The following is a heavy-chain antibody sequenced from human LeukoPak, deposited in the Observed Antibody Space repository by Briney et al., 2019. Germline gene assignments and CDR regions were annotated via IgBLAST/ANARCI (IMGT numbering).Heavy chain of an antibody. J-gene: IGHJ5*02. D-gene: IGHD3-10*01. CDR3: AKDYSKTSYYGSGTYYRPNWFDP. CDR2: IRYDGSNK. Sequence: GGSLRLSCAASGFTFSSYGMHWVRQAPGKGLEWVAFIRYDGSNKYYADSVKGRFTISRDNSKNTMYLQMNSLRAEDTAVYYCAKDYSKTSYYGSGTYYRPNWFDPWGQGTLVTVSS. V-gene: IGHV3-30*02. CDR1: GFTFSSYG.